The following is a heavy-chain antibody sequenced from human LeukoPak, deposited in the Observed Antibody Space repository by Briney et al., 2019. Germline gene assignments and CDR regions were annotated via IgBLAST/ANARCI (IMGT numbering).Heavy chain of an antibody. CDR3: ASRGDSSGYDYPFDY. Sequence: ASVKVSCKASGYTFTGYYMHWVRQAPGQGLEWMGWINPNSGGTNYAQKFQGRVTMTRDTSISTAYMELSRLRSDDTAVYYCASRGDSSGYDYPFDYWGQGTQVTVSS. CDR2: INPNSGGT. D-gene: IGHD3-22*01. J-gene: IGHJ4*02. V-gene: IGHV1-2*02. CDR1: GYTFTGYY.